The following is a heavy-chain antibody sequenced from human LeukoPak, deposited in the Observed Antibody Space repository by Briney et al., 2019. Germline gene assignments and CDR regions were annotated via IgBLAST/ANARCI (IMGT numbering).Heavy chain of an antibody. Sequence: PSETLSLTCTVSGVSISSGGYYWSWIRQHPGKGLEWIGYIYYTGSTYYNPSLKSRVSISVDTSKNQFSLKLSSVTAADTAVYYCARDWNDSGSYPYYYYYGMDVWGQGTTVTVSS. CDR3: ARDWNDSGSYPYYYYYGMDV. CDR1: GVSISSGGYY. V-gene: IGHV4-31*03. J-gene: IGHJ6*02. D-gene: IGHD1-26*01. CDR2: IYYTGST.